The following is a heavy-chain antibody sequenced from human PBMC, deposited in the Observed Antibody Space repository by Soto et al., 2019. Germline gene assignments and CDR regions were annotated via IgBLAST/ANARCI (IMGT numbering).Heavy chain of an antibody. CDR2: IWYDGSNK. V-gene: IGHV3-33*01. Sequence: GGSLRLSCAASGFTFSNYGMHWVRQAPGKGLAWVAVIWYDGSNKYYAESVKCRFTISRDNYKNTLYLQRNSLGAEATDVYYCERDGEFLWFGDHYYYGMDVWGQGTTVTGSS. CDR1: GFTFSNYG. D-gene: IGHD3-10*01. J-gene: IGHJ6*02. CDR3: ERDGEFLWFGDHYYYGMDV.